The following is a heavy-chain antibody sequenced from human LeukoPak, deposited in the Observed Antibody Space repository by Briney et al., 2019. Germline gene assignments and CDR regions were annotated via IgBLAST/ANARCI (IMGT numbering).Heavy chain of an antibody. Sequence: GGSLRLSCAAPGFPFSSYWMHWVRQAPGKGLVWVSRIKSDGSSTNYADSVKGRFTISRDNAKNTLYLQMNSLRAEDTAVYYCARVWGGSTFDYWGQGTLVTVSS. V-gene: IGHV3-74*01. CDR2: IKSDGSST. J-gene: IGHJ4*02. D-gene: IGHD3-16*01. CDR3: ARVWGGSTFDY. CDR1: GFPFSSYW.